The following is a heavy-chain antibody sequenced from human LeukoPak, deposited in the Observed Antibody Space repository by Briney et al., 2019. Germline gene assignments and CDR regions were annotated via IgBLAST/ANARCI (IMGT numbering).Heavy chain of an antibody. CDR3: ARGTALFGNDSSGYYDY. V-gene: IGHV3-13*01. CDR1: GFTFSSYD. D-gene: IGHD3-22*01. Sequence: GGSLRLSCAASGFTFSSYDMHWVRQTTTKGLECVSVIGTAGDTYYPASVKGRFTISRENAKNSLYLQMNSLRAGDTAVYYCARGTALFGNDSSGYYDYWGQGTLVTVSS. J-gene: IGHJ4*02. CDR2: IGTAGDT.